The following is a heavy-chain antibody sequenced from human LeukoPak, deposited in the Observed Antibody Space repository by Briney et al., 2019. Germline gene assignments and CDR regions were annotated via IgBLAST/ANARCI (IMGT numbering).Heavy chain of an antibody. CDR2: INPNSGGT. J-gene: IGHJ4*02. CDR1: GYTFTDYF. V-gene: IGHV1-2*02. D-gene: IGHD3-10*01. CDR3: ARDRGGGPECYFDY. Sequence: ASVRVSCKTSGYTFTDYFVHWVRQAPGQGLEWMGWINPNSGGTEYAQKFLGRVTMTRDTSISTAYMELSSLRSEDTAVYYCARDRGGGPECYFDYWGQGTLVTVSS.